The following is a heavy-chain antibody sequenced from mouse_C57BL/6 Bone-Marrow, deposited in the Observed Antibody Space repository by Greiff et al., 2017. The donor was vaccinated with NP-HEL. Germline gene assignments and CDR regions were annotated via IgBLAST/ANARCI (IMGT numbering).Heavy chain of an antibody. D-gene: IGHD1-1*01. Sequence: VQLQQSGAELARPGASVKLSCKASGYTFTSYGISWVKQRTGQGLEWIGEIYPRSGNTYYNEKFKGKATLTADKSSSTAYMELRSLTSEDSAVYFCARSYYGSSYHYYAMDYWGKGTSVTVSS. CDR2: IYPRSGNT. CDR3: ARSYYGSSYHYYAMDY. CDR1: GYTFTSYG. V-gene: IGHV1-81*01. J-gene: IGHJ4*01.